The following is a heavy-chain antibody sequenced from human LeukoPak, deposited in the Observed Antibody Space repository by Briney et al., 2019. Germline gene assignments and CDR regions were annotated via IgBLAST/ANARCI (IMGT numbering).Heavy chain of an antibody. CDR3: ARARAGVYMDV. V-gene: IGHV3-48*04. CDR1: GFTFSSYS. D-gene: IGHD2-8*01. Sequence: PGGSLRLSCAASGFTFSSYSMNWVRQAPGKGLEWVSYISFSSNPIYYADSVKGRFTISRDNAKNSLYLQMNSLRAEDTAMYYCARARAGVYMDVWGKGTTVTVSS. J-gene: IGHJ6*03. CDR2: ISFSSNPI.